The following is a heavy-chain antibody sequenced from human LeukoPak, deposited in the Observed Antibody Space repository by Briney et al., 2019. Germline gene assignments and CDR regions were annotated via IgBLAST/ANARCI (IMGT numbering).Heavy chain of an antibody. Sequence: PSETLSLTCAVSGYSISSGYYWGWIRQPPGKGLEWIGSIYHSGSTYYNLSLKSRVTISVDTSKNQFSLKLSSVTAADTAVYYCARGDRPSSSGPTWGVFDYWGQGTLVTVSS. D-gene: IGHD3-22*01. CDR3: ARGDRPSSSGPTWGVFDY. CDR1: GYSISSGYY. J-gene: IGHJ4*02. CDR2: IYHSGST. V-gene: IGHV4-38-2*01.